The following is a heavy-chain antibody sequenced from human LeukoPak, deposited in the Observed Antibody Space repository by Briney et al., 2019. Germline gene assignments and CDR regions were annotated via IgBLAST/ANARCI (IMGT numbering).Heavy chain of an antibody. V-gene: IGHV3-23*01. CDR3: AKGMVRGVILKGFDY. CDR2: IRAGGDNT. Sequence: GGSLRLSCAASGFTFDDSAMHWVRQAPGKGLEWVSGIRAGGDNTYYADSVKGRFTISRDNSKNTLYLQMNSLRAEDTAVYYCAKGMVRGVILKGFDYWGQGTLVTVSS. CDR1: GFTFDDSA. J-gene: IGHJ4*02. D-gene: IGHD3-10*01.